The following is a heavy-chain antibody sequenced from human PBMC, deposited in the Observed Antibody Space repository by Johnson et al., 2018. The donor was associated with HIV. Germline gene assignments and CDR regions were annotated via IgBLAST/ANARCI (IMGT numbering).Heavy chain of an antibody. J-gene: IGHJ3*02. CDR3: ARGPGGGEDALDI. CDR2: IYTGGFV. V-gene: IGHV3-66*01. CDR1: GFTVSSNY. Sequence: VQLVESGGGLVQPGGSLRRSCAASGFTVSSNYMNWVRQAPGKGLACVSVIYTGGFVHYADSVKGKLTISRDNSKNTLYLQMNNLRVEDTAVYYCARGPGGGEDALDIWGQGTMVTVSS. D-gene: IGHD3-16*01.